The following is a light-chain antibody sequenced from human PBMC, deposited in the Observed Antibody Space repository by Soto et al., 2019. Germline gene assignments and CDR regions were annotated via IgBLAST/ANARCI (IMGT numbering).Light chain of an antibody. J-gene: IGLJ2*01. V-gene: IGLV2-14*01. CDR1: SSDVGGYNY. Sequence: QSVLTQPASVSGSPGQSITISCTGTSSDVGGYNYVSWYQQHPGKAPKLMSYEVSNRPSGVSNRFSGSKSGNTASLTISGRQAEDEADYYCSSYTSSSTVVFGGGTKLTVL. CDR2: EVS. CDR3: SSYTSSSTVV.